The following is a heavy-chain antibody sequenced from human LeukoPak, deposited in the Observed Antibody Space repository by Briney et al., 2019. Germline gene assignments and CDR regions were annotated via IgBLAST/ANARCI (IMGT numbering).Heavy chain of an antibody. CDR1: GFTFSSYS. CDR3: ARRAGAYSHPYDY. D-gene: IGHD4/OR15-4a*01. V-gene: IGHV3-21*04. Sequence: PGGSLRLSCAASGFTFSSYSMNWVRQAPGKGLEWVSSITSSSSYIYYADSVKGRFTISRDNAKNSLYLQMNSLRAEDTAVYYCARRAGAYSHPYDYWGQGTLVTVSS. CDR2: ITSSSSYI. J-gene: IGHJ4*02.